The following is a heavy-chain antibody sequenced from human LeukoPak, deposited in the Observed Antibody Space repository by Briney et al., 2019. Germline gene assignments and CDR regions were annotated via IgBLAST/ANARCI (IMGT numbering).Heavy chain of an antibody. Sequence: PSETLPLTCAVYGGSLTDYYWNWIRQPPGKGLEWIGEIHHNGSTNCNPSLKSRVIMSLDTSKNQFSLNLNSVTAADTAVYYCARAKFTCQPGGVWGQGTMVTVSS. CDR1: GGSLTDYY. CDR2: IHHNGST. J-gene: IGHJ3*01. CDR3: ARAKFTCQPGGV. D-gene: IGHD2/OR15-2a*01. V-gene: IGHV4-34*01.